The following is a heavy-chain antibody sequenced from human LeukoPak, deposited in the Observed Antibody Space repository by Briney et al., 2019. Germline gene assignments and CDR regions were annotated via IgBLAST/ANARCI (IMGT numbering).Heavy chain of an antibody. J-gene: IGHJ5*02. CDR3: ARDDVGYYDSSGYYNWFDP. CDR1: GGTFSSYA. Sequence: ASVKVSCKASGGTFSSYAISWVRQAPGQGLEWMGGIIPIFGTANYAQKFQGRVTITTDESTSTAYMELSSLRPEDTAVYYCARDDVGYYDSSGYYNWFDPWGQGTLVTVSS. V-gene: IGHV1-69*05. D-gene: IGHD3-22*01. CDR2: IIPIFGTA.